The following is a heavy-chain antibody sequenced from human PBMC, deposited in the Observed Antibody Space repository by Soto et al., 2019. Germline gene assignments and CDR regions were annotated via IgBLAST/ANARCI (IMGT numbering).Heavy chain of an antibody. CDR1: GGSISSSSYY. CDR2: IYYSGST. J-gene: IGHJ6*02. CDR3: ARPLAGTGYYYYYGMDV. V-gene: IGHV4-39*01. Sequence: TLSLTCTVSGGSISSSSYYWGWIRQPPGKGLEWIGSIYYSGSTYYNPSLKSRVTISVDTSKNQFSLKLSSVTAADTAVYYCARPLAGTGYYYYYGMDVWGQGTTVTVSS. D-gene: IGHD6-19*01.